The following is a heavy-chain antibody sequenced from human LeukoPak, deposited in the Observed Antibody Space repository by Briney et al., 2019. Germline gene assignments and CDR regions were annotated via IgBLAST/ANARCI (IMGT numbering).Heavy chain of an antibody. CDR2: ISSSSSTI. J-gene: IGHJ4*02. V-gene: IGHV3-48*01. CDR3: ARGGYSYGTYYFDY. D-gene: IGHD5-18*01. Sequence: GGSLRLSCAASGFTFSSYSMNWVRQAPGKGLEWVSYISSSSSTIYYADSVKGRFTIPRDNAKNSLYLQMNSLRAEDTAVYYCARGGYSYGTYYFDYWGQGTLVTVSS. CDR1: GFTFSSYS.